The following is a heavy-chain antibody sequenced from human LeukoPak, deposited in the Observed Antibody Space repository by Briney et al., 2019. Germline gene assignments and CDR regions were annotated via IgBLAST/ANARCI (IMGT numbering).Heavy chain of an antibody. J-gene: IGHJ4*02. CDR2: MYHSGNT. CDR1: GGSIRSHY. CDR3: ARQLATSGEWAFDY. D-gene: IGHD3-3*02. V-gene: IGHV4-39*01. Sequence: PSETLSLTCTVPGGSIRSHYWGWIRQPPGKGLEWIGSMYHSGNTYYNSSLKSRVTIYVDTSKNQFSLKLRSVTAADTAVYYCARQLATSGEWAFDYWGQGTLVTVSS.